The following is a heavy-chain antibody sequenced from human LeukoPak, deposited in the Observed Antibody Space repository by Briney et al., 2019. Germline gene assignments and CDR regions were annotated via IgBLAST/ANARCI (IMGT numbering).Heavy chain of an antibody. CDR3: ARYKYGYLRGYYNYGMDV. D-gene: IGHD3-22*01. V-gene: IGHV3-7*01. J-gene: IGHJ6*02. CDR2: INQDGSEI. Sequence: GGSLRLSCAASGFTFNTYWMSWVRQAPGKGLEWVANINQDGSEIYYVDSVKGRFTISRDNAKNSLYLQMNSLRAEDTAVYYCARYKYGYLRGYYNYGMDVWGQGTTVTVSS. CDR1: GFTFNTYW.